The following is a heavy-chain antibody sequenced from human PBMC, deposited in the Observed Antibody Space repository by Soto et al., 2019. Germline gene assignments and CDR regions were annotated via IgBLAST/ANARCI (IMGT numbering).Heavy chain of an antibody. CDR2: IYYSGST. V-gene: IGHV4-39*01. CDR3: ARSDYYYYYYGMDV. CDR1: GGSISSISYY. J-gene: IGHJ6*02. Sequence: SETLFLTCTVFGGSISSISYYWGWVRQPPGKGLEWIGSIYYSGSTYYNPSLTSRVTISVDTSKNQFSLKLTSVTAADTAVYYCARSDYYYYYYGMDVWGQGTTVTVSS.